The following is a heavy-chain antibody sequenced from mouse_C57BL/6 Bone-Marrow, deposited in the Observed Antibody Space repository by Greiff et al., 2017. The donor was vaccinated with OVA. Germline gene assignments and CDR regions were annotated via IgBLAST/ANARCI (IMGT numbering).Heavy chain of an antibody. Sequence: QVHVKQSGAELVKPGASVKMSCKASGYTFTSYWITWVKQRPGQGLEWIGDIYPGSGSTNYNEKFKSKATLTVDTSSSTAYMQLSSLTSEDSAVYYCAREPVEGNYALYYAMDYWGQGTSVTVSS. CDR2: IYPGSGST. CDR3: AREPVEGNYALYYAMDY. D-gene: IGHD2-1*01. J-gene: IGHJ4*01. CDR1: GYTFTSYW. V-gene: IGHV1-55*01.